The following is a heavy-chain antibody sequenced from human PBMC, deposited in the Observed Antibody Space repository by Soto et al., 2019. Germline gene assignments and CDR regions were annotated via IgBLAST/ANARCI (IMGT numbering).Heavy chain of an antibody. D-gene: IGHD2-15*01. J-gene: IGHJ2*01. CDR2: ISWDGGVP. Sequence: EGLSWVSLISWDGGVPYYGVSVKVRFTISRDNSKNSLYLQMNSLRTEDTALYYCAKSFFLSDGCIRGCYSGSAFLRQRSTDL. CDR3: AKSFFLSDGCIRGCYSGSAFLRQRSTDL. V-gene: IGHV3-43*01.